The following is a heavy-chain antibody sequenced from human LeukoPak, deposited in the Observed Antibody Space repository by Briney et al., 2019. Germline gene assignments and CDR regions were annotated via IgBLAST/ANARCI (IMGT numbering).Heavy chain of an antibody. CDR3: AGGYSYGPFDY. Sequence: SETLSLTCTVSGGSISSYYWSWIRQPPGKGLEWIGYIYYSGSTNHNPSLKSRVTISVDTSKNQFSLKLSSVTAADTAVYYCAGGYSYGPFDYWGQGTLVTVSS. V-gene: IGHV4-59*01. CDR1: GGSISSYY. J-gene: IGHJ4*02. D-gene: IGHD5-18*01. CDR2: IYYSGST.